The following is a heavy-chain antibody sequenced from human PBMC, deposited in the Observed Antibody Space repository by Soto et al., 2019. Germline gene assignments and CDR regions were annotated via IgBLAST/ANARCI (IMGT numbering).Heavy chain of an antibody. D-gene: IGHD2-8*02. CDR3: ARDKITGLFDY. J-gene: IGHJ4*02. V-gene: IGHV4-34*01. Sequence: LEILSLTCAVYGGSFSGYYWTWIRQPPGTGLEWIGEINHSGSTNYNPSLKSRVTISVDTSKNQFSLKLTSVTAADTAVYYCARDKITGLFDYWGQGTLVTSPQ. CDR1: GGSFSGYY. CDR2: INHSGST.